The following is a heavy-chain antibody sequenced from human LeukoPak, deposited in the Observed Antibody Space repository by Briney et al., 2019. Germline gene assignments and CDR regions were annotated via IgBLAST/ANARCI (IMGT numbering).Heavy chain of an antibody. CDR3: ARDGVAGVYYFDY. V-gene: IGHV1-46*01. Sequence: GASVKVSCKASGYTFTSYYMHWVRQAPGQGLEWMGIINPSGGSTNYAQKFQGRVTITRDMSTSTVYMELSSLRSEDTAVYYCARDGVAGVYYFDYWGQGTLVTVSS. CDR1: GYTFTSYY. J-gene: IGHJ4*02. D-gene: IGHD6-19*01. CDR2: INPSGGST.